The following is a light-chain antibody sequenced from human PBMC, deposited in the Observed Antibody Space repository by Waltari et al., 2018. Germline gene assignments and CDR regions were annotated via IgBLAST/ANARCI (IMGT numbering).Light chain of an antibody. CDR3: ASWDDDLSGVV. CDR1: RSNIGNNA. CDR2: YDD. Sequence: QSVLTQPPSVSAAPRQRVTISCSRIRSNIGNNAVNWYQQFPGRAPKLLIYYDDLLPSGVSDRFSGSKSGTSASLAISGLQSEDEAYYYCASWDDDLSGVVFGGGTKLTVL. J-gene: IGLJ2*01. V-gene: IGLV1-36*01.